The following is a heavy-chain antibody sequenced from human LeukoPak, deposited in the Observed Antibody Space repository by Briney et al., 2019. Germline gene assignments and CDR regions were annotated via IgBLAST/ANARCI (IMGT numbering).Heavy chain of an antibody. CDR1: GGTFSSYA. CDR2: IIPILGIA. CDR3: ARGFPGIAAAGTGDY. J-gene: IGHJ4*02. D-gene: IGHD6-13*01. V-gene: IGHV1-69*04. Sequence: GSSVKVSCKASGGTFSSYAISWVRQAPGQGLEWVGRIIPILGIANYAQKFQGRVTITADKSTSTAYMELSSLRSEDTAVYYCARGFPGIAAAGTGDYWGQGTLVTVSS.